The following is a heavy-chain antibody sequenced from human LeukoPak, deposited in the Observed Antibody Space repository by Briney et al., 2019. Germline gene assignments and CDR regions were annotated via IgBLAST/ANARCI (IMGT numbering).Heavy chain of an antibody. CDR3: ARVCLRFWGSVAYGMDV. J-gene: IGHJ6*02. D-gene: IGHD5/OR15-5a*01. CDR1: GGSFSGYY. CDR2: INHSGST. Sequence: SETLSLTCAVYGGSFSGYYWSWIRQPPGKGLEWIGEINHSGSTNYNPSLKSRVTISVDTSKNQFSLKLSSVTAADTAVYYCARVCLRFWGSVAYGMDVWGQGTTVTVSS. V-gene: IGHV4-34*01.